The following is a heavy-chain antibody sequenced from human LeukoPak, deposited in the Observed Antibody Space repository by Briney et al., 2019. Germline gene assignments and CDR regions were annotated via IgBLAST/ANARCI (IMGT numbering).Heavy chain of an antibody. Sequence: GGSLRLSCAASGFTFSRNAMHWVRQAPGKGLEYVSGINSNGDSTYYANSVKGRFTISRDNSKNTLYLQMGSLRAEDMAVYYCARSIQYCSGGNCYFYSVYYYYAMDVWGQGATVTVSS. V-gene: IGHV3-64*01. CDR3: ARSIQYCSGGNCYFYSVYYYYAMDV. J-gene: IGHJ6*02. CDR1: GFTFSRNA. D-gene: IGHD2-15*01. CDR2: INSNGDST.